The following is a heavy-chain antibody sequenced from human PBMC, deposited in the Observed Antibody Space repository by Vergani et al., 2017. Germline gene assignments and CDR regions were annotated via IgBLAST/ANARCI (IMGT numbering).Heavy chain of an antibody. V-gene: IGHV1-18*01. Sequence: QVQLVQSGSEVKKPGASVKVSCKTSGYSFTSYGINWVRQAPGQGLEWMGWISGHNDDRTYAQKFQGRVSMTTDTSTATAYMELRSLESDDTAVYYCARDGNYYDIAFDFWGRGTLVTVSS. D-gene: IGHD3-22*01. CDR3: ARDGNYYDIAFDF. CDR1: GYSFTSYG. J-gene: IGHJ2*01. CDR2: ISGHNDDR.